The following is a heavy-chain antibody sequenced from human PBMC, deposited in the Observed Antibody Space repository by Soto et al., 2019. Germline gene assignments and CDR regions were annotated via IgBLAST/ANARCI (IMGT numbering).Heavy chain of an antibody. CDR2: IIPIFGTA. CDR3: ARDCSSTSCYPNFYYYGMDG. D-gene: IGHD2-2*01. CDR1: GGTFSSYA. V-gene: IGHV1-69*13. J-gene: IGHJ6*02. Sequence: SVKVSCKASGGTFSSYAISWVRQAPGQGLEWMGGIIPIFGTANYAQKFQGRVTITADESTSTAYMELSSLRSEDTAVYYCARDCSSTSCYPNFYYYGMDGWGQGTRVTVSS.